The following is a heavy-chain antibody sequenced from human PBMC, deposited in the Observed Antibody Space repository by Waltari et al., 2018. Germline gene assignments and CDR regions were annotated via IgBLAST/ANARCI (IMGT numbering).Heavy chain of an antibody. CDR3: ARTESETSGYYSWFDP. CDR2: IYYRGST. D-gene: IGHD3-22*01. V-gene: IGHV4-59*11. J-gene: IGHJ5*02. CDR1: GGSISSHY. Sequence: QVQLQESGPGLVKPSETLSLTCTVSGGSISSHYWRWIRQPPGKGLEWIGYIYYRGSTNSNPSLKSRVTIAVDTSKNQFSLKLSSVTAADTAVYYCARTESETSGYYSWFDPWGQGTLVTVSS.